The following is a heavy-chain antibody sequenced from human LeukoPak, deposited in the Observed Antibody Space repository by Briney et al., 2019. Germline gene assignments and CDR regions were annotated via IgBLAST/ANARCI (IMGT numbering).Heavy chain of an antibody. Sequence: SGTLSLTCAVSGGSITSANWWSWVRQSPGKGLEWIGEIYHTGNTNYNPSLNSRVSISLDTSKDQFSLRLTSVTAADTAVYFCARDANGSDLHYYHMDVWGKGTTVTVSS. D-gene: IGHD6-25*01. V-gene: IGHV4-4*02. CDR1: GGSITSANW. CDR3: ARDANGSDLHYYHMDV. CDR2: IYHTGNT. J-gene: IGHJ6*03.